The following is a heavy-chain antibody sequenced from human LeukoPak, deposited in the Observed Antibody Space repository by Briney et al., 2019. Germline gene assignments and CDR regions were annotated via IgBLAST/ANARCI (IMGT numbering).Heavy chain of an antibody. D-gene: IGHD2-2*01. Sequence: ASVKVSCKASGYTFTGYYMHWVRQAPGQGLEWMGWINPNSGGTNYAQKFQGRVTMTRDTSISTAYMELSRLRSDDTAVYYCARAYCSSTSCILAKPRYYYYMDVWGKGTTVTISS. CDR1: GYTFTGYY. V-gene: IGHV1-2*02. CDR2: INPNSGGT. J-gene: IGHJ6*03. CDR3: ARAYCSSTSCILAKPRYYYYMDV.